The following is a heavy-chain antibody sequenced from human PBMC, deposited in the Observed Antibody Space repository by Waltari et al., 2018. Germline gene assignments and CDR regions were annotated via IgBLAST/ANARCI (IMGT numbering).Heavy chain of an antibody. Sequence: QVQLQESGPGLVKPSETPSLTCAVSGYSISSGYYWGWIRQPPGKGLEWIGSIYHSGSTYYNPSLKSRVTISVDTSKNQFSLKLSSVTAADTAVYYCARHGEAAAGIPAFDYWGQGTLVTVSS. CDR3: ARHGEAAAGIPAFDY. CDR1: GYSISSGYY. J-gene: IGHJ4*02. V-gene: IGHV4-38-2*01. CDR2: IYHSGST. D-gene: IGHD6-13*01.